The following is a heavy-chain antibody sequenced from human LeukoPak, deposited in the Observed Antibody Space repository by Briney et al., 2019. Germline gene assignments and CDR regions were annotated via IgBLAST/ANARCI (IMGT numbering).Heavy chain of an antibody. CDR1: GDILSSNSAA. CDR3: ARTKRGTTPFVYYYYYGMDV. J-gene: IGHJ6*02. D-gene: IGHD1-7*01. V-gene: IGHV6-1*01. Sequence: SQTLSLTCALSGDILSSNSAAWNWIRQSPSRGLEWLGRTYYRSKLYNDYAVSVKSRITINPDTSKNQFSLQLNSVTPEDTAVYYCARTKRGTTPFVYYYYYGMDVWGQGTTVTVSS. CDR2: TYYRSKLYN.